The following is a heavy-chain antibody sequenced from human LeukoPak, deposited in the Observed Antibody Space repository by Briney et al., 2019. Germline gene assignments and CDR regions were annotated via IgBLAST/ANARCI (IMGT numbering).Heavy chain of an antibody. J-gene: IGHJ3*02. CDR2: TYYRSKWYN. CDR1: GDSVSSNSAD. Sequence: SQTLSLTCAISGDSVSSNSADWNWIRQTPSRDLEWLGRTYYRSKWYNDYAVSVKSRITINPDTSKNQFSLQLNSVTPEDTAVYYCAGDSDGNDAFDIWGQGTMVTVSS. CDR3: AGDSDGNDAFDI. V-gene: IGHV6-1*01. D-gene: IGHD6-13*01.